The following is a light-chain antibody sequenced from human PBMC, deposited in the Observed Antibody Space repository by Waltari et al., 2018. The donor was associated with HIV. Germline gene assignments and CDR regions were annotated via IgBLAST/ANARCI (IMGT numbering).Light chain of an antibody. CDR3: QQRSDWPPT. Sequence: EIVLTQSPATLSLSPGERATLSCRASQSVGSYLGWYQQKPGQAPRLLIYDASNRATVIPARFSGSGSGTDFTLTISSLEPEDFAVYYCQQRSDWPPTFGQGTKVVIK. J-gene: IGKJ1*01. CDR1: QSVGSY. CDR2: DAS. V-gene: IGKV3-11*01.